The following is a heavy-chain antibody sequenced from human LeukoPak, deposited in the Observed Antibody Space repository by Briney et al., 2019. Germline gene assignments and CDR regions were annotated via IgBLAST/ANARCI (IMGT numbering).Heavy chain of an antibody. CDR3: ARGTGKYSSASS. CDR2: IYSGGST. CDR1: GFTVSSNY. J-gene: IGHJ5*02. V-gene: IGHV3-66*01. Sequence: GGSLRLSCAVSGFTVSSNYMSWVCQAPGKGLEWVSVIYSGGSTYYADSVKDRFTISRDNSKNTVYLQMNSLRAEDTAVYYCARGTGKYSSASSWGQGTLVTVSS. D-gene: IGHD6-19*01.